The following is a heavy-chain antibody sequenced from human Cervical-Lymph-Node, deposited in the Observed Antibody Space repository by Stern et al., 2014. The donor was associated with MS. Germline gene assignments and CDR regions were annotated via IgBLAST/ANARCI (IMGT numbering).Heavy chain of an antibody. J-gene: IGHJ4*02. CDR3: ARGREYYYGSGSYYPFDY. D-gene: IGHD3-10*01. V-gene: IGHV6-1*01. CDR2: TYYRSKWYN. Sequence: QLQQSGPGLVKPSQTLSLTCAISGDSVSSNSAAWNWIRQSPSRGLEWXGRTYYRSKWYNDYAVSVKSRITINPDTSKNQFSLQLNSVTPEDTAVYYCARGREYYYGSGSYYPFDYWGQGTLVTVSS. CDR1: GDSVSSNSAA.